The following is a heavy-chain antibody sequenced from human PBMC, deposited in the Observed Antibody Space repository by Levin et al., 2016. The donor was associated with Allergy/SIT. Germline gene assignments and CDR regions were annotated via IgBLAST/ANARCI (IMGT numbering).Heavy chain of an antibody. Sequence: GGSLRLSCAASGFSFNIYGLHWFRQAPGKGLEWVALVSFDGIIQSYADSVKGRFTISRDNSKNTLYLQMDSLRAEDTALYYCAKERAYYFDLWGQGTLVTVSS. V-gene: IGHV3-30*18. CDR1: GFSFNIYG. J-gene: IGHJ4*02. CDR2: VSFDGIIQ. CDR3: AKERAYYFDL.